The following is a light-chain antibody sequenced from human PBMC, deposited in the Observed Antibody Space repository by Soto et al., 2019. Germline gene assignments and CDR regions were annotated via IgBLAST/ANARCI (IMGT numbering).Light chain of an antibody. CDR1: SSDVGGYNY. Sequence: QSVLTQPPSASGSPGQSVTISCTGTSSDVGGYNYVSWYQQYPGRAPKLMIYEVTKRPSGVPDRFSGCKSGNSASLTVSGLQSEDEADYSCSSSAASNNFYFVFGGGTKLTVL. J-gene: IGLJ3*02. CDR3: SSSAASNNFYFV. CDR2: EVT. V-gene: IGLV2-8*01.